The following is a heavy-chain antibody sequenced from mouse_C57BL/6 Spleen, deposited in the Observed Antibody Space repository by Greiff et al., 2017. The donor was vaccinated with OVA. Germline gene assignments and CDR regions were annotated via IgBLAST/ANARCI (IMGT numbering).Heavy chain of an antibody. CDR1: GFNIKNTY. V-gene: IGHV14-3*01. CDR2: IDPANGNT. Sequence: EVQLKESVAELVRPGASVKLSCTASGFNIKNTYMHWVKQRPEQGLEWIGRIDPANGNTKYAPKFQGKATITADTSSNTAYLQLSSLTSDDTAIYYCARNVLITTVVDWYFDVWGTGTTVTVSS. J-gene: IGHJ1*03. CDR3: ARNVLITTVVDWYFDV. D-gene: IGHD1-1*01.